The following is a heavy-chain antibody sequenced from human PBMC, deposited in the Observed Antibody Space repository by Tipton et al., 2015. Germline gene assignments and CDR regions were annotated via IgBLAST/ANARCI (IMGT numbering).Heavy chain of an antibody. CDR3: ARDLEHGMDV. D-gene: IGHD5-24*01. CDR2: ISYSGST. Sequence: GLVKPSESLSLTCNVSGGSVSSGNYYWSWIRQPPGKALEWIGYISYSGSTHYNPSLKRRVTISLDTSKNQFSLTLNSVTAADTAVYYCARDLEHGMDVWGQGTTVTVSS. CDR1: GGSVSSGNYY. J-gene: IGHJ6*02. V-gene: IGHV4-61*01.